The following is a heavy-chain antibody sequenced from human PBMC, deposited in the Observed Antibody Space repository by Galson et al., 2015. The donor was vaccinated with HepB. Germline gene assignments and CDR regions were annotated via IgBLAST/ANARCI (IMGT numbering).Heavy chain of an antibody. J-gene: IGHJ4*02. CDR1: GFTFSSYS. V-gene: IGHV3-21*01. Sequence: SLRLSCAASGFTFSSYSMNWVRQAPGKGLEWVSSISSSSSYIYYADSVKGRFTISRDNAKNSLYLQMNSLRAEDTAVYYCARIDYTWGYDFWSGYWSPDYWGQGTLVTVSS. CDR3: ARIDYTWGYDFWSGYWSPDY. CDR2: ISSSSSYI. D-gene: IGHD3-3*01.